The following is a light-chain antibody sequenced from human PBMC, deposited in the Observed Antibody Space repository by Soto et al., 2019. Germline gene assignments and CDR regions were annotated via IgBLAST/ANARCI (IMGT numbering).Light chain of an antibody. CDR1: SSDVGGYKY. J-gene: IGLJ3*02. V-gene: IGLV2-14*01. CDR2: EGS. Sequence: QSVLTQPPSVSGSPGQSITISCTGTSSDVGGYKYVSWYQKHPGKAPKVIIFEGSSRPSGVSNRFSGYKSGNTASLTISGLHAEDEADYYCTSSTSTSTLWLFGGGTQLTVL. CDR3: TSSTSTSTLWL.